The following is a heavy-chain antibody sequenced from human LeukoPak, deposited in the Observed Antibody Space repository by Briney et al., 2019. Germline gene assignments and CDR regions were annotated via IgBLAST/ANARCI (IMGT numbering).Heavy chain of an antibody. CDR3: ARFSRVQASF. CDR1: GFTFSSYA. V-gene: IGHV3-64*01. D-gene: IGHD4/OR15-4a*01. J-gene: IGHJ4*02. Sequence: PGGSLRLSCAASGFTFSSYAMHWVRQAPGKGLEYVSAISSNGSITFYANSVKGRFTISRDNSKNTLYLQMGSLRVEDTAIYHCARFSRVQASFWGQGTLVTVSS. CDR2: ISSNGSIT.